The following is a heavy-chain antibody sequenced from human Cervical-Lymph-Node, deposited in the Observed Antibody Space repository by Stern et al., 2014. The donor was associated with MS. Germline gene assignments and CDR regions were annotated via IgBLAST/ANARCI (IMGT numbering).Heavy chain of an antibody. J-gene: IGHJ6*02. CDR1: GFTFSSYG. CDR3: AKVINPGEYYGMDV. V-gene: IGHV3-30*18. D-gene: IGHD3-10*01. Sequence: VQLVQSGGGVVQPGRSLRLSCAASGFTFSSYGMHWVRQAPGKGLEWVAVISYDGSNKYYADSVKGRFTISRDNSKNTLYLQMNSLRAEDTAVYYCAKVINPGEYYGMDVWGQGTTVTVSS. CDR2: ISYDGSNK.